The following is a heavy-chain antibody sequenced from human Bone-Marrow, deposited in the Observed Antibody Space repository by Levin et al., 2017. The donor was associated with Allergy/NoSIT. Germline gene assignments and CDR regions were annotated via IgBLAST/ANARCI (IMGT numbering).Heavy chain of an antibody. CDR2: IYDSGRT. CDR1: GGSITTSSHY. CDR3: ARRDRWGDIAPLFDP. V-gene: IGHV4-39*01. Sequence: SETLSLTCSVSGGSITTSSHYWGWIRQPPGGGLEWIGSIYDSGRTYYNPSLRSRVTLSVDTSKNQFSLKMTSVTAADTAVYYCARRDRWGDIAPLFDPWGQGTLVTVSS. D-gene: IGHD3-10*01. J-gene: IGHJ5*02.